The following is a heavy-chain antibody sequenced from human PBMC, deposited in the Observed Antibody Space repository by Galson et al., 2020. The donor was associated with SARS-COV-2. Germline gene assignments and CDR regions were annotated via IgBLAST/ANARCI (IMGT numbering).Heavy chain of an antibody. Sequence: ASVKVSCKASGYTISTYGISWVRQPPRQGLEWMGWISNYNGDTNYEQKSQGRVTMTTDTSTNTAYMELRSLRSDDTAMYYCARDGQIGYDYRAVGYWGQGTLVTVSS. J-gene: IGHJ4*02. CDR2: ISNYNGDT. V-gene: IGHV1-18*01. CDR1: GYTISTYG. D-gene: IGHD5-12*01. CDR3: ARDGQIGYDYRAVGY.